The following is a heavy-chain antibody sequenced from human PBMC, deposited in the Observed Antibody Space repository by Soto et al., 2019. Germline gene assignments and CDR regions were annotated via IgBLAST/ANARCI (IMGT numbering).Heavy chain of an antibody. Sequence: QVQLVQSGAEVKKPGSSVKVSCKASGGTFSSYAISWVRQAPGQGLEWMGGFIPMFNRPHSARKFQGRVTISADESTSTAYMDPSSLRSEDTAVYYCARGQFHHVSNCYYALDVWGQGTTVTVSS. J-gene: IGHJ6*02. CDR2: FIPMFNRP. CDR1: GGTFSSYA. V-gene: IGHV1-69*01. CDR3: ARGQFHHVSNCYYALDV.